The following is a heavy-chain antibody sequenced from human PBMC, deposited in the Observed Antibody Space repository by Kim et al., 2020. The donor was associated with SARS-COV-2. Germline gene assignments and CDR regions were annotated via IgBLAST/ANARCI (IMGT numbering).Heavy chain of an antibody. J-gene: IGHJ3*02. CDR3: AKCALGKQNDAFDI. D-gene: IGHD3-16*01. V-gene: IGHV3-23*01. Sequence: YADSVEGRFTISRDNSKNTLYLQMNSLRVDGTAIYYCAKCALGKQNDAFDIWGQGTMVTVSS.